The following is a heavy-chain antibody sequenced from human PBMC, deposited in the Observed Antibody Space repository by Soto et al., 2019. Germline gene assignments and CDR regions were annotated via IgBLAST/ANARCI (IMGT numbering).Heavy chain of an antibody. CDR3: AKDNDLDRDGPFDY. Sequence: EMQLVESGGGSVQPGRSLRLSCAASGFSFDDYGMHWVRQGPGKGLEWVSGISWNSGDIYYADSVKGRFTISRDNAKKSLYLQMNSLRTEDKALYYCAKDNDLDRDGPFDYWGQGILVTVSS. CDR1: GFSFDDYG. J-gene: IGHJ4*02. D-gene: IGHD2-2*03. V-gene: IGHV3-9*01. CDR2: ISWNSGDI.